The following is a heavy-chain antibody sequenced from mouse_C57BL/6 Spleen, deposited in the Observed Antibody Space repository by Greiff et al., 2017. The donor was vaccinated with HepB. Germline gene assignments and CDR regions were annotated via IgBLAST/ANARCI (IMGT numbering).Heavy chain of an antibody. CDR1: GYTFTSYW. CDR2: INPSNGGT. V-gene: IGHV1-53*01. J-gene: IGHJ1*03. Sequence: QVQLQQPGTELVKPGASVKLSCKASGYTFTSYWMHWVKQRPGQGLEWIGNINPSNGGTNYNEKFKSKATLTVDKSSSTAYMQLSSLTSEDSAVYYCARSSYYYGSSYDYWYFDVWGTGTTVTVSS. CDR3: ARSSYYYGSSYDYWYFDV. D-gene: IGHD1-1*01.